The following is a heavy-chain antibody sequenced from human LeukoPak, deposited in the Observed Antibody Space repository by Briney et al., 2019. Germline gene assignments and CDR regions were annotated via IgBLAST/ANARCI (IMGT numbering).Heavy chain of an antibody. J-gene: IGHJ5*02. V-gene: IGHV3-9*01. CDR3: AKDRPRDYSSRQGFSDNWFDP. D-gene: IGHD3-22*01. CDR2: INWNSGTI. Sequence: GGSLRLSCAASGFTFDDFAMHWVRQAPGKGLEWVSGINWNSGTIAYAVSVKGRFTISRDNAKNSLYLQMNSLRADDTALYYCAKDRPRDYSSRQGFSDNWFDPWGQGTLVTVSS. CDR1: GFTFDDFA.